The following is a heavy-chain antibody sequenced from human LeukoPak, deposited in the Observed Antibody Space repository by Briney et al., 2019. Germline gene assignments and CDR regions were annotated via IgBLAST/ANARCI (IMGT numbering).Heavy chain of an antibody. CDR3: ARPTRGDYYGMDV. D-gene: IGHD3-10*01. V-gene: IGHV4-39*01. Sequence: SETLSLTCTVSGGSISSSSYYWGWIRQPPGKGLEWIGSIYYSGSTYYNPSLKSRVTISVDTSKNQFSLKLSSVTAADTAVYYCARPTRGDYYGMDVWGQGTTVTVSS. CDR1: GGSISSSSYY. J-gene: IGHJ6*02. CDR2: IYYSGST.